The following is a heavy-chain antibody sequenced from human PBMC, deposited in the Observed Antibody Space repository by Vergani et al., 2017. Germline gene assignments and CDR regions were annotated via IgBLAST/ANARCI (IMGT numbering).Heavy chain of an antibody. V-gene: IGHV4-38-2*01. CDR2: IYHSGST. Sequence: QVQLQESGPGLVKPSETLSLTCAVSGYSISSGCYWGWIRQPPGKGLEWIGSIYHSGSTYYNPSLKSRVTISVDTSKNQFSLKLSSVTAADTAVYYCARHPLYYDSSDWGQGTLVTVSS. CDR1: GYSISSGCY. D-gene: IGHD3-22*01. CDR3: ARHPLYYDSSD. J-gene: IGHJ4*02.